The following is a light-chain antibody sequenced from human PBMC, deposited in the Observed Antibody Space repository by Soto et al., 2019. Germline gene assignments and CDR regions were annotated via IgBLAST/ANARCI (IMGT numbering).Light chain of an antibody. CDR2: LGS. CDR1: QSLLHSNGYNH. Sequence: DIVMTQSPLSLSVTPGEPASISCRSSQSLLHSNGYNHLDWYRQRPGQSPQLLIYLGSNRASGVADRFSGSGSGTDFMLKISRVEAEDVGVYYCMQALQARTFGQGTKVELK. J-gene: IGKJ1*01. V-gene: IGKV2-28*01. CDR3: MQALQART.